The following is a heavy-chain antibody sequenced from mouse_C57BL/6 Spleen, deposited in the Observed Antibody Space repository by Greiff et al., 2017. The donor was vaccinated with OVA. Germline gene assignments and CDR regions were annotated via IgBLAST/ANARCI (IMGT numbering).Heavy chain of an antibody. J-gene: IGHJ4*01. CDR2: IYPSDSAI. CDR1: GFTFTSYW. V-gene: IGHV1-61*01. D-gene: IGHD5-1-1*01. Sequence: QVQLQQPGAELVRPGSSVKLSCKASGFTFTSYWMDWVQQRPGQGLEWIGNIYPSDSAIHYTQKFKDKVTLTVDKSSSTAYMQISSLTSEDSAVYCGARFNTARYALDYWGQGTSVTVSS. CDR3: ARFNTARYALDY.